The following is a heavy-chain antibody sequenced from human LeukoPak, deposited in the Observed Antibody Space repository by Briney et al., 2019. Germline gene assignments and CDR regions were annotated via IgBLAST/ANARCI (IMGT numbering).Heavy chain of an antibody. Sequence: PGGSLRLSCTASGFTFSGYAMNWVRQAPGKGLDWVSYISSSSGTVYYADSVKGRFTISRDNANNSLYLQMNSLRAEDTAVYYCAREPAAAGKNWFDPRGQGTLVTVSS. D-gene: IGHD6-25*01. CDR3: AREPAAAGKNWFDP. CDR1: GFTFSGYA. CDR2: ISSSSGTV. V-gene: IGHV3-48*01. J-gene: IGHJ5*02.